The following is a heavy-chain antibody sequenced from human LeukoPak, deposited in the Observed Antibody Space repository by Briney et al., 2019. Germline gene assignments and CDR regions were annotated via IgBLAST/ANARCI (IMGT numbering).Heavy chain of an antibody. Sequence: GGSLRLSCAVSGITLSNYGMSWVRQAPGKGLEWVSGINWNGGSTGYADSVKGRFTISRDNAKNSLYLQMNSLRAEDTALYYCARVGLDIVVVPAAIVGPFDYWGQGTLVTVSS. D-gene: IGHD2-2*03. CDR1: GITLSNYG. CDR2: INWNGGST. CDR3: ARVGLDIVVVPAAIVGPFDY. J-gene: IGHJ4*02. V-gene: IGHV3-20*04.